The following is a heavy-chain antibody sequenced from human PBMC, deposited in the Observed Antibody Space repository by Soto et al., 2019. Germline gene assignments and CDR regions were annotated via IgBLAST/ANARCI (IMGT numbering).Heavy chain of an antibody. CDR2: INSDGSST. V-gene: IGHV3-74*01. CDR3: ARDEGGEDVYYYYGMDV. CDR1: GFTFSSYW. Sequence: EVQLVESGGGLVQPGGSLRLSCAASGFTFSSYWMHWVRQAPGKGLVWVSRINSDGSSTSYEDSVKGRFTISRDNAKNTLYLQMKSLRAEDTAVYYCARDEGGEDVYYYYGMDVWGQGTTVTVYS. D-gene: IGHD3-16*01. J-gene: IGHJ6*02.